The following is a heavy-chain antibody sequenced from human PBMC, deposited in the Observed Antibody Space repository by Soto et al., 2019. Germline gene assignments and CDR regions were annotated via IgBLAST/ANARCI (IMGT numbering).Heavy chain of an antibody. CDR3: ARSYYDYVWGSYRSAHFDY. D-gene: IGHD3-16*02. CDR1: GYTFTSYY. V-gene: IGHV1-46*01. CDR2: INPSGGST. J-gene: IGHJ4*02. Sequence: QVQLVQSGAEVKKPGASVKVSCKTSGYTFTSYYMHWVRQAPRQGLEWMGIINPSGGSTSYAQKFQGRVTMTRDTSTSTVYMELSSLRSEDTAVYYCARSYYDYVWGSYRSAHFDYWGQGTLVTVSS.